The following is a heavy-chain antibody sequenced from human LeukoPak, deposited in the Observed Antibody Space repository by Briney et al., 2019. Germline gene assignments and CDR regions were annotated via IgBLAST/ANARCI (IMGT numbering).Heavy chain of an antibody. CDR1: GGSISSYY. J-gene: IGHJ3*02. Sequence: SETLSLTCTVSGGSISSYYWSWLRQPPGKGLEGIGYIYYSGSTNYNPSLKSRVTISVDTSKNQFSLKLSSVTAADTAVYYCARAKVEMATIDAFDIWGQGTMVTVSS. V-gene: IGHV4-59*01. D-gene: IGHD5-24*01. CDR3: ARAKVEMATIDAFDI. CDR2: IYYSGST.